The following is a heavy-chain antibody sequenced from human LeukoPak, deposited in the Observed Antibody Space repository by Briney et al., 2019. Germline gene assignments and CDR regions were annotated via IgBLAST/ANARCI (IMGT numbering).Heavy chain of an antibody. V-gene: IGHV1-69*06. CDR1: GGTFSSYA. CDR2: IIPIFGTA. D-gene: IGHD2-2*01. CDR3: ASSVVPVDYYYYMDV. J-gene: IGHJ6*03. Sequence: ASVKVSCKASGGTFSSYAISWVRQAPGQGLEWMGGIIPIFGTANYAQKFQGRVTITADKSTSTAYMELSSLRSEDTAVYYCASSVVPVDYYYYMDVWGKGTTVTVSS.